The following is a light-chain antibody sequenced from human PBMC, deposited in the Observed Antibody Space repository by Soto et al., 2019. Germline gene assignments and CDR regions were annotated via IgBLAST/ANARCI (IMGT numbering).Light chain of an antibody. J-gene: IGKJ2*01. CDR3: QHYVSSPPKYT. CDR1: QSVSSSS. Sequence: EIVLTQSPGTLSLPPGERATLSCRASQSVSSSSLAWYQHRPGQAPRLLIYDAFSRATDIPDRFSGSGSGTDFTLTISRLETEDFAVYYCQHYVSSPPKYTFGQGTKLEI. CDR2: DAF. V-gene: IGKV3-20*01.